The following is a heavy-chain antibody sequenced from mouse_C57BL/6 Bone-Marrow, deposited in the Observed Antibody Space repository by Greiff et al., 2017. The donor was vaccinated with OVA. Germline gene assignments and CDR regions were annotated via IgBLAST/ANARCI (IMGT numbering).Heavy chain of an antibody. D-gene: IGHD1-1*01. CDR3: ARQGDYYGSSYGYYFDY. J-gene: IGHJ2*01. CDR2: ILPGSGST. CDR1: GYTFTGYW. Sequence: VQLQQSGAELMKPGASVKLSCKATGYTFTGYWIEWVKQRPGHGLEWIGEILPGSGSTNYNEKFKGKATFTADTSSNTAYMQLSSLTTEDSAIYYCARQGDYYGSSYGYYFDYWGKGTTLTVSS. V-gene: IGHV1-9*01.